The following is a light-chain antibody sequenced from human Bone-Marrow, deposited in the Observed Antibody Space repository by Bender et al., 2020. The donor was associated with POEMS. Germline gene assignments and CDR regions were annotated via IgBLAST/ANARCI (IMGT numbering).Light chain of an antibody. CDR3: LLYYRASHLWV. V-gene: IGLV7-46*01. J-gene: IGLJ3*02. Sequence: QAVVTQEPSLTVSPGGTVTLTCGSSTGPVTTSHYPYWFQQKPGQAPMKLIYDTNQKKSWTPARFSGSLLGDKAALTLSGAQPEDEADYYCLLYYRASHLWVFGGGTKLTVL. CDR2: DTN. CDR1: TGPVTTSHY.